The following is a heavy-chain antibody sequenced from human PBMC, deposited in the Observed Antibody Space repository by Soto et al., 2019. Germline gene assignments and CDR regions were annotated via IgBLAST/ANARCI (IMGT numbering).Heavy chain of an antibody. CDR3: AAHLMAANLSFDY. CDR2: INPNSGGT. V-gene: IGHV1-2*02. J-gene: IGHJ4*02. D-gene: IGHD1-26*01. CDR1: GYTFTGYD. Sequence: QVQLVQSGAEVKKPGASVKVSCKASGYTFTGYDMHWVRQAPGQGLEWMGWINPNSGGTKYAQKFQGGVTMTRDRSIRTAYMDLNRLRSDDTAVYYCAAHLMAANLSFDYWGQGTLVTVSS.